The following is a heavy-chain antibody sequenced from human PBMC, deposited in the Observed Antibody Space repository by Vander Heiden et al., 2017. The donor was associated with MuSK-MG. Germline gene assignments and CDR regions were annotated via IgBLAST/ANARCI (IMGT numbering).Heavy chain of an antibody. V-gene: IGHV3-23*01. D-gene: IGHD3-10*01. J-gene: IGHJ3*02. CDR3: ARRYFSGSGRYIPDAFDI. CDR1: GFTFSNYA. CDR2: ISGDGGYT. Sequence: EVRLLESGGGLVQPGGSLRLSCAASGFTFSNYALTWVRQAPGQGLEWVSAISGDGGYTFSADSVKGRFTISRDNSENTLYLQMDSLRGEDTAVYYCARRYFSGSGRYIPDAFDIWGHGTMVSVSS.